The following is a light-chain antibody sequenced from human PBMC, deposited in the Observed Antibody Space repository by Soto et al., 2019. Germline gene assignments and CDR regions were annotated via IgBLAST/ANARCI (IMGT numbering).Light chain of an antibody. CDR2: YDS. J-gene: IGLJ2*01. V-gene: IGLV3-21*04. CDR3: QVWDSSSDHVV. CDR1: NIGSKG. Sequence: SYELTQPPSVSVAPGKTARITCGGNNIGSKGVHWYQQQPGQAPVLVISYDSDRPSGIPERFSGSNSGNTATLTISRVEAGDEADFYCQVWDSSSDHVVFGGGTKLTVL.